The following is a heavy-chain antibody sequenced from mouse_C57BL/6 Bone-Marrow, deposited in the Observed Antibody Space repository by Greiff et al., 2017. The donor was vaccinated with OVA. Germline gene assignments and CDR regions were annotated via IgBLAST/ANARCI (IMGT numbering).Heavy chain of an antibody. Sequence: EVQLQESGGGLVQPGGSLKLSCAASGFTFSDYYMYWVSQTPEKRLEWVAYISNGGGSTYYPDTLQGRFTISRDNAKNTLYLQMSRLKSEDTAMYYCARFERAMDYWGQGTSVTVSS. V-gene: IGHV5-12*01. J-gene: IGHJ4*01. CDR2: ISNGGGST. CDR3: ARFERAMDY. CDR1: GFTFSDYY.